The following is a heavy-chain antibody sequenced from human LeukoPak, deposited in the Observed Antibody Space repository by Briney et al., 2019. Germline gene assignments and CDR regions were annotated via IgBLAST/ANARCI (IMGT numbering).Heavy chain of an antibody. CDR1: GFTFSNYW. CDR3: GRDVNRGVFDI. Sequence: GGSLRLSCEASGFTFSNYWMSWVRQAPGKGLEWVAIIKGDGSEKDSLDSVKGRFTISRDNPKNSVYLQMNRLRAEDTAVYYCGRDVNRGVFDIWGQGTMVTVSS. J-gene: IGHJ3*02. V-gene: IGHV3-7*03. CDR2: IKGDGSEK.